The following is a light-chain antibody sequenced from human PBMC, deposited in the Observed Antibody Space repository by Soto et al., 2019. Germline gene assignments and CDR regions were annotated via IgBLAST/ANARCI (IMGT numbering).Light chain of an antibody. J-gene: IGKJ5*01. Sequence: EVLLTQSPAALSLSPGETATLSCRASHSVVDNLAWYQQRPGQAPRLLIYRATSRATGVPARFSGSGAGTEFSRTIRSLQSEDFAVYYCQQYDVWSPITFGQGTRLEIK. CDR3: QQYDVWSPIT. CDR1: HSVVDN. CDR2: RAT. V-gene: IGKV3-15*01.